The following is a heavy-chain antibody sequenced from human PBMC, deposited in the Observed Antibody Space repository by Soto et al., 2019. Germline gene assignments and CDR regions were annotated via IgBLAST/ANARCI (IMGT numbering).Heavy chain of an antibody. V-gene: IGHV3-33*01. Sequence: GGSLRLSCAASGFPFNNYAMHWVRQAPGKGLEWVAVIWHDGSNEHYADSVKGRFRIARDNSNNTLYLQMNSLRGEDTALYYCARDVVSMVTTFLDYWGLGTLVTVSS. J-gene: IGHJ4*02. CDR3: ARDVVSMVTTFLDY. CDR2: IWHDGSNE. CDR1: GFPFNNYA. D-gene: IGHD2-21*02.